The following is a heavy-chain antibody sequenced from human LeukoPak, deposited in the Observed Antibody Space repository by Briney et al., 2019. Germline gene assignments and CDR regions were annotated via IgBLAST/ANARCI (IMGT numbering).Heavy chain of an antibody. Sequence: SQTLSLTCTVSGGSISSGGYYWSWIRQHPGKGLEWIGYIYYSGSTYYNPSLKSRVTISVDTSKNQFSLKLSSVTAADTAVYYCARGASWSRHYDSSSYSDYWGQGTLVTVSS. J-gene: IGHJ4*02. V-gene: IGHV4-31*03. CDR2: IYYSGST. D-gene: IGHD3-22*01. CDR1: GGSISSGGYY. CDR3: ARGASWSRHYDSSSYSDY.